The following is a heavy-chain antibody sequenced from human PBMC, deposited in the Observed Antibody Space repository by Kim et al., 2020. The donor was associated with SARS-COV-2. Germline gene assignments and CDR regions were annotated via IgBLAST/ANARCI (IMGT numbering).Heavy chain of an antibody. D-gene: IGHD3-3*01. CDR3: AKGGTIFGVVRCFDP. Sequence: GGSLRLSCAASGLTFSSNAMTWVRQAPRKGLEWVSGISGTGGNTYYADSVKGRFTISRDNSKNTLYLQMISLRAEDTAVYYCAKGGTIFGVVRCFDPWG. CDR1: GLTFSSNA. V-gene: IGHV3-23*01. J-gene: IGHJ5*02. CDR2: ISGTGGNT.